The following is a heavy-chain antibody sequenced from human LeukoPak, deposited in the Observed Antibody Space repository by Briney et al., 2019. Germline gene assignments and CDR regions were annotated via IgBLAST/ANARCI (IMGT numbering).Heavy chain of an antibody. CDR2: ISSSSSYI. Sequence: GGSLRLSCAASGFTFSSYNMNWVRQAPGKGLEWVSSISSSSSYIYYADSVRGRFTISRDNSKNSLYLQMNSLRAEDTAVYYCARRDHYFDYWGQGTLVTVSS. J-gene: IGHJ4*02. CDR1: GFTFSSYN. CDR3: ARRDHYFDY. V-gene: IGHV3-21*01.